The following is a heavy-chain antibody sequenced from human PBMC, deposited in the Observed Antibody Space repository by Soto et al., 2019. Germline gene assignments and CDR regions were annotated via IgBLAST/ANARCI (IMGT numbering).Heavy chain of an antibody. J-gene: IGHJ3*02. CDR2: IIPIFGTA. CDR1: GGTFSSYS. V-gene: IGHV1-69*13. Sequence: SVNVSCKSSGGTFSSYSISWGRQAPGQGLECMGGIIPIFGTANYAQKFQGRVTITADESTSTAYMELSSLRSEDTAVYYCARARIAVAGTGLYDAFDIWVQGTMVTVSS. D-gene: IGHD6-19*01. CDR3: ARARIAVAGTGLYDAFDI.